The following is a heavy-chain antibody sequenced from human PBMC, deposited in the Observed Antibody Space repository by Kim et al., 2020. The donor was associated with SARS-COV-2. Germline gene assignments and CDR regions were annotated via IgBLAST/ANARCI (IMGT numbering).Heavy chain of an antibody. V-gene: IGHV3-66*01. D-gene: IGHD2-2*01. CDR2: IYSGGST. CDR3: ARDSEPYCSSTSCYYYYYMDG. Sequence: GGSTRLSCAASGFTVSSNYMSWVRQAPGKGLEWVSVIYSGGSTYYADSVKGRFTISRDNSKNTLYLQMNSLRAEDTAVYYCARDSEPYCSSTSCYYYYYMDGWGKGTTVTVSS. J-gene: IGHJ6*03. CDR1: GFTVSSNY.